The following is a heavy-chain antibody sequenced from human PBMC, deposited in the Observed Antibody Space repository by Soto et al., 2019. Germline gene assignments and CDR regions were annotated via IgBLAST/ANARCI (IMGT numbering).Heavy chain of an antibody. CDR2: INPNSGGT. J-gene: IGHJ4*02. CDR1: GYTFTGYY. CDR3: ARALPGYSYGLGY. D-gene: IGHD5-18*01. V-gene: IGHV1-2*02. Sequence: ASVKVSCKASGYTFTGYYMHWVRQAPGQGLEWMGWINPNSGGTNYAQKFQGRVTMTRDTSISTAYMELSRLRSDDTAVYYCARALPGYSYGLGYWGQGTLVTVSS.